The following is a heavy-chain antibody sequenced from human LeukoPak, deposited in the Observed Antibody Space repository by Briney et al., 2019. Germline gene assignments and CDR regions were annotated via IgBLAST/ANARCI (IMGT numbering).Heavy chain of an antibody. V-gene: IGHV3-23*01. Sequence: PGGSLRLSCAVSGITLSNYGMSWVRQAPGKGLEWVAGISDSGGRTNYADSVKGRFTISRDNPKNTLYLQMNSLRAEDTAVYFCAKRGVVIRVILVGLHKEAYYFDSWGQGVLVTVSS. CDR1: GITLSNYG. J-gene: IGHJ4*02. CDR3: AKRGVVIRVILVGLHKEAYYFDS. CDR2: ISDSGGRT. D-gene: IGHD3-22*01.